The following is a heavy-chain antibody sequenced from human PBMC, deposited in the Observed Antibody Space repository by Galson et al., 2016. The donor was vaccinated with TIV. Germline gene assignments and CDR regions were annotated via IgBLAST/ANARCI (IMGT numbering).Heavy chain of an antibody. CDR1: GGTFISYG. D-gene: IGHD3-9*01. CDR3: ARGFGGLTGNYLPKDFDY. V-gene: IGHV1-2*02. CDR2: IKPNRGDT. J-gene: IGHJ4*02. Sequence: SVKVSCKASGGTFISYGVSWVRQAPGQGLEWMGWIKPNRGDTNVAQKFRGRVTMTRDTSITTAYLELSGLRSDDTAVYYCARGFGGLTGNYLPKDFDYWGQGTLVTVSS.